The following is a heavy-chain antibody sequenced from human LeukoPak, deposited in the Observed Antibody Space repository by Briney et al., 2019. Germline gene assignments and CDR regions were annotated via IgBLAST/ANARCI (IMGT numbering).Heavy chain of an antibody. D-gene: IGHD6-19*01. Sequence: GGSLRLSCAASGFTFSTYDMTWARQAQGKGLEGVSSISGSGGSTYYADSVKGRFTTSRDNSKNTLYLQMNGLRAEDTAVYYCAKDLAAVPGNKYFAYWGQGTLVTVSS. CDR1: GFTFSTYD. J-gene: IGHJ4*02. CDR3: AKDLAAVPGNKYFAY. V-gene: IGHV3-23*01. CDR2: ISGSGGST.